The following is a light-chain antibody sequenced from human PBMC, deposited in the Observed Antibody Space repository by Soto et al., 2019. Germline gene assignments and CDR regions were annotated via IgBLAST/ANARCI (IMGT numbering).Light chain of an antibody. CDR1: SSDVGRYHL. J-gene: IGLJ2*01. CDR2: EDT. Sequence: SVLTQPASVSGSPGQSITISCTGTSSDVGRYHLVSWYQQHPGKAPKLMIFEDTERPSGVSNRFSGSKSGNTASLTISGLQTEDEADYYCCSYAGGTSVVFGGGTKLTVL. V-gene: IGLV2-23*01. CDR3: CSYAGGTSVV.